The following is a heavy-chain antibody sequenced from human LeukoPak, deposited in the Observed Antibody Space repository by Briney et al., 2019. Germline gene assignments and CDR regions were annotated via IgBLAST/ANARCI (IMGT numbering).Heavy chain of an antibody. V-gene: IGHV3-23*01. Sequence: GGSLRLSCAASGFTFTNYAMSWVRQAPGKGLEWISAISANGRSTYYADSVKGRFTISRDDSKDTLFLQMNSLRAEDTAIYHCARVGGSGNYDPEYWGQGSLVTVSS. CDR1: GFTFTNYA. J-gene: IGHJ4*02. CDR3: ARVGGSGNYDPEY. D-gene: IGHD3-10*01. CDR2: ISANGRST.